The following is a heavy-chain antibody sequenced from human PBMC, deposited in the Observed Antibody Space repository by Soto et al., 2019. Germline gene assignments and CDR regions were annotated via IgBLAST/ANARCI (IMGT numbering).Heavy chain of an antibody. D-gene: IGHD1-1*01. V-gene: IGHV1-3*01. CDR1: DSTFTSSA. J-gene: IGHJ6*02. CDR2: INAGNGNT. Sequence: VRFVQSGAGGKNPGASVKFPCKPPDSTFTSSACIWLRKAPGKGLERMGWINAGNGNTKYSQKFQGRVTITRDTSASTAYMELSSLRSEDTAEYYCLNDPLRRSYHGMDVWGQGTTVTVSS. CDR3: LNDPLRRSYHGMDV.